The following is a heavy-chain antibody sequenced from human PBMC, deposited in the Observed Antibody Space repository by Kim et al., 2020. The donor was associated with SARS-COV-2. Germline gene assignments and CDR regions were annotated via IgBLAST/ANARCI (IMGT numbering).Heavy chain of an antibody. Sequence: RYSPSFQGQVTMSADKSTTTAYLQWSSLKASDTAMYYCARSAGPYDYYFDYWGQGTLVTVSS. V-gene: IGHV5-51*01. J-gene: IGHJ4*02. CDR3: ARSAGPYDYYFDY. D-gene: IGHD3-16*01.